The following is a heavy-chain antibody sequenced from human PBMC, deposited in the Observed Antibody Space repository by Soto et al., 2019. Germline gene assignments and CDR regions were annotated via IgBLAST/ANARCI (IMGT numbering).Heavy chain of an antibody. J-gene: IGHJ5*02. D-gene: IGHD6-19*01. V-gene: IGHV1-58*01. CDR3: AAVPAPIMTPAVHWFDP. Sequence: ASVKVSCTASGFTFTSSAVQWVRQARGQRLEWIGWIVVGSGNTNYAQKFQERVTITRDMSTSTAYMELSSLRSEDTAVYYCAAVPAPIMTPAVHWFDPWGQGTLVTVSS. CDR2: IVVGSGNT. CDR1: GFTFTSSA.